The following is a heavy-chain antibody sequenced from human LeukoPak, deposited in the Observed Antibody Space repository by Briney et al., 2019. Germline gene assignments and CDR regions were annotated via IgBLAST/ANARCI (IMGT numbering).Heavy chain of an antibody. J-gene: IGHJ6*02. D-gene: IGHD3-22*01. CDR3: AREEVYYYDTTPPDYYYYGMDV. Sequence: SVKVSCKASGGTFSSYAISWVRQAPGQGLEWMGGIIPIFGTANYAQKFQGRVTMTRDTSTSTVYMELSSLRSEDTAVYYCAREEVYYYDTTPPDYYYYGMDVWGQGTTVTVSS. CDR1: GGTFSSYA. V-gene: IGHV1-69*05. CDR2: IIPIFGTA.